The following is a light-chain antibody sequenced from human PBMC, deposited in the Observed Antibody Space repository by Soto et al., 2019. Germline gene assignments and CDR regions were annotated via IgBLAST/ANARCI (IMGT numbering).Light chain of an antibody. Sequence: QSALTQPPSASGSPGQSVTISCTGTSSDVGAYNFVSWYQQHPGKAPKLLISEVSKCSSGVPDRFSGSKSGNTASLTVSGLQADDEAEYYCCSYTNTNTLVFGGGTKVTVL. CDR3: CSYTNTNTLV. CDR2: EVS. V-gene: IGLV2-8*01. CDR1: SSDVGAYNF. J-gene: IGLJ3*02.